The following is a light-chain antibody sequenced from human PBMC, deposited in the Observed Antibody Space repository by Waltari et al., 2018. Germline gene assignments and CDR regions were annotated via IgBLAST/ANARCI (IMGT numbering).Light chain of an antibody. Sequence: QSALTQPASVSGSPGQSITISCTGTSGDVGGYNYFSWFQQHPGKVPKLIISDVSNRPSGVSERFSGSKSGNTASLTISGLQAEDEASYYCASYTNSDSEVFGGGTKVTVL. CDR2: DVS. J-gene: IGLJ3*02. CDR1: SGDVGGYNY. CDR3: ASYTNSDSEV. V-gene: IGLV2-14*01.